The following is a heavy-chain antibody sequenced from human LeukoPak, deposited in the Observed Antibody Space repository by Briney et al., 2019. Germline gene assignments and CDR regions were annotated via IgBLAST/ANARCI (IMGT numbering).Heavy chain of an antibody. V-gene: IGHV5-51*01. CDR2: IYPGDSDT. Sequence: GESLKISCKGSGYSFTSYWIGWARQMPGKGLEWMGIIYPGDSDTRYSPSFQGQVTISADKSISTAYLQWSSLKASDTAMYYCARHPDDSSGYDGAFDIWGQGTMVTVSS. D-gene: IGHD3-22*01. CDR1: GYSFTSYW. J-gene: IGHJ3*02. CDR3: ARHPDDSSGYDGAFDI.